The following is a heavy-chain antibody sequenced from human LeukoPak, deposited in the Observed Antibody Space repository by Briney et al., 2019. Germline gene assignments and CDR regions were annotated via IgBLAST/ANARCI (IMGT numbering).Heavy chain of an antibody. Sequence: GESLKISCKGSGYTFTSYWIAWVRQMPGKGLEWMGIIHPGDSDTRYSPSFQGQVTISADKSIATAYLQWNSLKASDTAMCYCATTYGGQLGYFDYWGLGTLVTVSS. V-gene: IGHV5-51*01. CDR1: GYTFTSYW. CDR2: IHPGDSDT. J-gene: IGHJ4*02. CDR3: ATTYGGQLGYFDY. D-gene: IGHD4-23*01.